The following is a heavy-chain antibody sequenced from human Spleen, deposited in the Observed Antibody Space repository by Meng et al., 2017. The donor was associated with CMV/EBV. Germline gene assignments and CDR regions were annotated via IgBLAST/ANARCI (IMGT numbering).Heavy chain of an antibody. D-gene: IGHD2-21*02. V-gene: IGHV3-33*01. CDR1: GFTFTIYG. J-gene: IGHJ5*01. Sequence: SGFTFTIYGMHWVRQAPGKGLEWVAFLWYDESNRYYADSVKGRFTISRDKSKNTLYLQMSSLRAEDTAMYYCARDLGGGDHHSGCFDSWGQGTLVTVSS. CDR2: LWYDESNR. CDR3: ARDLGGGDHHSGCFDS.